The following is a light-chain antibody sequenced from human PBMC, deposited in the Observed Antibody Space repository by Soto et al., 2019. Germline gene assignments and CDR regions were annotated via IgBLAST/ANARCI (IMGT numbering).Light chain of an antibody. V-gene: IGLV2-8*01. Sequence: QSALTQPPSASGSPGQSVTISCTGTSSDVGAYKYVSWYQQYPGKAPKLMIYEVTNRPSGVPDRFSGSKSGNTASLTVSGLQAEYEADYYCTSYVGNDIWVFGGGTKLT. CDR1: SSDVGAYKY. CDR3: TSYVGNDIWV. CDR2: EVT. J-gene: IGLJ3*02.